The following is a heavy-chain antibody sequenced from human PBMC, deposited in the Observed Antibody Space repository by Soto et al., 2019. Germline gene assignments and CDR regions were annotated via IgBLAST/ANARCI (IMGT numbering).Heavy chain of an antibody. V-gene: IGHV3-30*18. D-gene: IGHD3-16*01. CDR2: ISYDGSNK. CDR3: AKDFGFQGVFYYYYGMDV. CDR1: GFTFSSYG. J-gene: IGHJ6*02. Sequence: PGGSLRLSCAASGFTFSSYGMHWVRQAPGKGLEWVAVISYDGSNKYYADSEKGRFTISRDNSKNTLYLQMNSLRAEDTAVYYCAKDFGFQGVFYYYYGMDVWGQGTTVTVSS.